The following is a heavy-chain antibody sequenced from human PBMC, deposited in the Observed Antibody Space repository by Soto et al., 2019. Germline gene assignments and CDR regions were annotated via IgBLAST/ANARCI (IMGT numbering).Heavy chain of an antibody. D-gene: IGHD2-2*01. J-gene: IGHJ6*02. V-gene: IGHV1-69*01. CDR3: ARSQGSSTRLESYYYYCYGMDV. CDR1: GGTFSSYA. CDR2: IIPISETT. Sequence: QVQLVQSGAEVKKPGSSVKVSCKASGGTFSSYAISWVRQAPGQGLEWMGGIIPISETTNYAQKFQGRVTITADETKSTAYMELSRLRSEDTAVYYCARSQGSSTRLESYYYYCYGMDVWGQGTRVTVSS.